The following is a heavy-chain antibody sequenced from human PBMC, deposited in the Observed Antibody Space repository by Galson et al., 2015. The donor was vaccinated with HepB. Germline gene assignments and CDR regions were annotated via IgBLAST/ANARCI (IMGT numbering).Heavy chain of an antibody. CDR2: VGDSGITT. CDR1: GFTFINYA. J-gene: IGHJ4*02. Sequence: SLRLSCAASGFTFINYAMNWVRQAPGKGLEWVAAVGDSGITTYYADSVKGRFTISRDNSKNTLYLQMSSLTAEDTAVYYCAKVPAYCSGGSCYPYWGQGTLVTVSS. CDR3: AKVPAYCSGGSCYPY. D-gene: IGHD2-15*01. V-gene: IGHV3-23*01.